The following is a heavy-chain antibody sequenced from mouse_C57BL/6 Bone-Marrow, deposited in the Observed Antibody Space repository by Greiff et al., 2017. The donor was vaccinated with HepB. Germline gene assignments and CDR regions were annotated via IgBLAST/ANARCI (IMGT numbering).Heavy chain of an antibody. Sequence: EVHLVESGGGLVKPGGSLKLSCAASGFTFSDYGMHWVRQAPEKGLEWVAYISSGSSTIYYADTVKGRFTISRDNAKNTLFLQTTSLRSEDTAMYYCAREGEEDYWGQGTTLTVSS. CDR3: AREGEEDY. V-gene: IGHV5-17*01. CDR1: GFTFSDYG. CDR2: ISSGSSTI. J-gene: IGHJ2*01.